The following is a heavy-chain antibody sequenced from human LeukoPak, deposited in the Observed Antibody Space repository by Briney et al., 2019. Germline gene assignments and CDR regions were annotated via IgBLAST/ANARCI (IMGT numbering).Heavy chain of an antibody. J-gene: IGHJ4*02. D-gene: IGHD3-22*01. Sequence: GGPLRLSCAASGFTFSSYSMNWVRQAPGKGLEWVSYISDSSSTIYYADSVRGRFTISRDNAKNSLYLQMNSLRAEDTAVYYCARDYYDSNGYYYGGYWGQGTLVTVSS. V-gene: IGHV3-48*01. CDR3: ARDYYDSNGYYYGGY. CDR1: GFTFSSYS. CDR2: ISDSSSTI.